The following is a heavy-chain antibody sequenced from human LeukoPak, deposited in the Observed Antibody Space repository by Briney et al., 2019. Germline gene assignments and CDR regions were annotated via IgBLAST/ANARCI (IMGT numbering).Heavy chain of an antibody. D-gene: IGHD6-19*01. CDR3: ARYASGGWAGKRYYYYYYMDV. CDR1: GGFISSSSYY. CDR2: MYYSAST. J-gene: IGHJ6*03. Sequence: SETLSLTCTVSGGFISSSSYYWGWIRQPPGKGLEWIGSMYYSASTYYHPSLKSRVTISVDTSKNQFSLKLSSVTAADTAVYYCARYASGGWAGKRYYYYYYMDVWGKGTTVTVSS. V-gene: IGHV4-39*07.